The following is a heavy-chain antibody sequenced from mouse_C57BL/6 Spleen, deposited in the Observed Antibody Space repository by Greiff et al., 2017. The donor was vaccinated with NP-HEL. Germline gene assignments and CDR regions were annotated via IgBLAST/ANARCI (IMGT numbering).Heavy chain of an antibody. CDR1: GYTFTDYY. J-gene: IGHJ4*01. Sequence: EVQLQQSGPELVKPGASVKISCKASGYTFTDYYMNWVKQSHGKSLEWIGDINPNNGGTSYNQKFKGKATLTVDKSSSTAYMELRSLTSEDSAVYYCARLGAYYSNYYAMDYWGQGTSVTVSS. V-gene: IGHV1-26*01. CDR2: INPNNGGT. CDR3: ARLGAYYSNYYAMDY. D-gene: IGHD2-5*01.